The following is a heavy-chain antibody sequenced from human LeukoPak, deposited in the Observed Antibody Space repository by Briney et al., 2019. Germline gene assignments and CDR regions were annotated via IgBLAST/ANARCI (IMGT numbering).Heavy chain of an antibody. CDR2: ITGSGGGT. D-gene: IGHD3-10*01. CDR1: GFTFSNYA. V-gene: IGHV3-23*01. CDR3: AKDRWVSGSDNYYTLFDY. Sequence: GGSLRLSCAAFGFTFSNYAINWVRQAPGKGLEWVSSITGSGGGTYYADSVKGRFNISRDNSKNTLYLQMNSLRAGDTAVYYCAKDRWVSGSDNYYTLFDYWGQGTLVTVSS. J-gene: IGHJ4*02.